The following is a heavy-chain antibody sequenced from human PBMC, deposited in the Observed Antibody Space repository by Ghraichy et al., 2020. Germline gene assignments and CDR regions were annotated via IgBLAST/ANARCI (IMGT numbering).Heavy chain of an antibody. CDR1: GGSVSSGRYH. V-gene: IGHV4-61*01. CDR2: IYDSGGST. D-gene: IGHD3-10*01. Sequence: ETLSLTCTVSGGSVSSGRYHWCWIRQPPGKGLEWIGYIYDSGGSTSYNPSLKSRVTISVDSSKNQFSLKLNSVTAADTAVYYCSRDEFYWGQGTLVTVSS. CDR3: SRDEFY. J-gene: IGHJ4*02.